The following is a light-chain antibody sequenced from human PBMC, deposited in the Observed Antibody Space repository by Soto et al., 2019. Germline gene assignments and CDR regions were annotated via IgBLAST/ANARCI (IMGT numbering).Light chain of an antibody. CDR3: QKCKVAPFT. V-gene: IGKV1-27*01. Sequence: DIQMTQSPSSLSASLGDRVTITCRASQGIDNHLARYQQKPGKAPKLLIYAASTLHSGVPSRFTGSGSGTDFTLTISSLQPEDAATYYCQKCKVAPFTFGGGTKVDIK. CDR1: QGIDNH. CDR2: AAS. J-gene: IGKJ4*01.